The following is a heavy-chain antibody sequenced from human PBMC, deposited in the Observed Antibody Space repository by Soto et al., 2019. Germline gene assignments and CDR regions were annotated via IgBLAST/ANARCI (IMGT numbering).Heavy chain of an antibody. J-gene: IGHJ4*02. Sequence: QTGGSLRLSCEASGFIFSSFAMNWVRQAPGKGLEWVSSISGSGGSSYYADSVKGRFTISRDNSKNTLYLQMNGLRADDSAIYYCANPVGGTVLLLVTQDYWGQGTLVTVSS. D-gene: IGHD2-15*01. CDR3: ANPVGGTVLLLVTQDY. CDR1: GFIFSSFA. V-gene: IGHV3-23*01. CDR2: ISGSGGSS.